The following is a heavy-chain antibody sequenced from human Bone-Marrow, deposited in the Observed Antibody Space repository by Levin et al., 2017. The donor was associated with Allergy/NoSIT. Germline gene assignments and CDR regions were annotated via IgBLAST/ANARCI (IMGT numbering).Heavy chain of an antibody. J-gene: IGHJ5*01. D-gene: IGHD1-1*01. Sequence: PGGSLRLSCAASGFTFSSYAMTWVRQAPGKGLEWVSAISGSGVSTFYTDSVKGRFTISRDNSKNTLNLQMNSLRDDDTAVYFCAKDLNDYDRQPYNVFDSWGQGTLVTVSS. CDR1: GFTFSSYA. CDR3: AKDLNDYDRQPYNVFDS. V-gene: IGHV3-23*01. CDR2: ISGSGVST.